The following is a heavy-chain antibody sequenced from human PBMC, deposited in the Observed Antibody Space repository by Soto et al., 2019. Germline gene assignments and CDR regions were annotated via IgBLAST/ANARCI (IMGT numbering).Heavy chain of an antibody. V-gene: IGHV3-30-3*01. CDR1: GFTFSSYA. D-gene: IGHD2-15*01. CDR2: ISYDGSNK. J-gene: IGHJ6*02. Sequence: QVQLVESGGGVVQPGRTLRLSCAASGFTFSSYAMHWVRQAPGKGLEWVAVISYDGSNKYYADSVKGRFTISRDNSKNTLYLQMNSLRAEDTALYYCARDSVVVAAWVGYYYGMDVWGQGTTVTVSS. CDR3: ARDSVVVAAWVGYYYGMDV.